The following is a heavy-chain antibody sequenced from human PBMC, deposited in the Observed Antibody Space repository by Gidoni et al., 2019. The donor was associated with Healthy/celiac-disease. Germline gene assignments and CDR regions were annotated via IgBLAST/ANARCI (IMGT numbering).Heavy chain of an antibody. CDR2: ISYDGSNK. J-gene: IGHJ4*02. V-gene: IGHV3-30*18. Sequence: QVQLVDSGGGVVQPGRSLRLSCAASGFIFSTYGLHWVRQAPGKGREGFALISYDGSNKSYAYSVKGRFTISRDNSKNTLYLQMNSLRAEDTAVYYCAKGPTRYCSSTTCYGGVDYWGQGTLVTVSS. D-gene: IGHD2-2*01. CDR3: AKGPTRYCSSTTCYGGVDY. CDR1: GFIFSTYG.